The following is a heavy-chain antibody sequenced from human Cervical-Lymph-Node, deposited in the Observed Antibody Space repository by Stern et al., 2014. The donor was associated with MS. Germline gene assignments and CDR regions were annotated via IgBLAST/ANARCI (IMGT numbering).Heavy chain of an antibody. CDR1: GGTFSTYA. V-gene: IGHV1-69*01. CDR3: ARDLVNYASGSYVPYWFDP. D-gene: IGHD3-10*01. J-gene: IGHJ5*02. CDR2: IIPIFGTE. Sequence: QVQLVESGAEVKKPGSSVKVSCKASGGTFSTYAIIWVRQAPGQGLEWMGGIIPIFGTENSAQKFQGRVSIAAYESTSTAYMELSSLRSEDTAVYYCARDLVNYASGSYVPYWFDPWGQGTLVTVAS.